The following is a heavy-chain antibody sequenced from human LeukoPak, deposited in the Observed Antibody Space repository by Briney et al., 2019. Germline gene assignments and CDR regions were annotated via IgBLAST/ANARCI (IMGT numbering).Heavy chain of an antibody. CDR2: INPSGGRT. J-gene: IGHJ5*02. CDR1: GYTFTSYY. D-gene: IGHD4-23*01. V-gene: IGHV1-46*01. CDR3: ARDNSVEDTAWWFDP. Sequence: ASVKVSCKASGYTFTSYYMHWVRQAPGQGLEGMGIINPSGGRTSYAQKFQGRVTMTRDMSTSTDYMELSSLRSEDTAVYYCARDNSVEDTAWWFDPWGQGTLVTVSS.